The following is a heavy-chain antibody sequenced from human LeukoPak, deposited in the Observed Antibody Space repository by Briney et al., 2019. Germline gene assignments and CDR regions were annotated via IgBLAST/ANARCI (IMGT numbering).Heavy chain of an antibody. Sequence: QSGGSLRLSCAASGFTFSNYAMSWVRQAPGKGLEWVSLISGITTNTYYADSVKGRFTISRDNSKNTLDLQMNSLRAEDTAGYYCAKHLLVGGTRGAYAFVIWGRGTMVTVSS. CDR3: AKHLLVGGTRGAYAFVI. J-gene: IGHJ3*02. CDR2: ISGITTNT. D-gene: IGHD1-26*01. CDR1: GFTFSNYA. V-gene: IGHV3-23*01.